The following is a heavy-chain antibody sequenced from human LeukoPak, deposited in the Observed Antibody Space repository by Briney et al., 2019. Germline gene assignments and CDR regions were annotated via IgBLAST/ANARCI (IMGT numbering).Heavy chain of an antibody. CDR2: INPNTGNP. CDR3: AIDQPVAGVSNFDS. Sequence: ASVKVSCKASGYTFINYDIRWVRQAPGQGLEWMGWINPNTGNPTYAQAFTGRFVFSLDTSVSTAYLQISSLNTEDTAVYYCAIDQPVAGVSNFDSWGQGTLVTVSS. CDR1: GYTFINYD. V-gene: IGHV7-4-1*02. J-gene: IGHJ4*02. D-gene: IGHD6-19*01.